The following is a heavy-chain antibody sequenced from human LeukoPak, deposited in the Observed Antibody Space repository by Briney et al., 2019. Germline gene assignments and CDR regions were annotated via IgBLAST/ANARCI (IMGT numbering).Heavy chain of an antibody. CDR3: ARGNTGTASRYFDWFAPSRYGMDV. Sequence: SQTLSLPCALSGDSGSSNSAAWNWIRQSPSIGLEWLGRTYYRSKWYNDYAVSVKSRITINPDTSKNQFSLQLNSVTPEDTAVYYCARGNTGTASRYFDWFAPSRYGMDVWGQGTTVTVSS. D-gene: IGHD3-9*01. J-gene: IGHJ6*02. V-gene: IGHV6-1*01. CDR2: TYYRSKWYN. CDR1: GDSGSSNSAA.